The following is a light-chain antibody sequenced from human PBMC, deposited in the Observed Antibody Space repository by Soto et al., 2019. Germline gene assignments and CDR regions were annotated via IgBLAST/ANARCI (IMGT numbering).Light chain of an antibody. Sequence: QSVLAQPPSASGTPGQRVTISCSGSSSNIGRNTVNWYQQLPGTAPKLLIYSNNHRPSGVPDRFSGSKSGTSASLAISGLQSEDEDDYYCAAWDDSLNGVVFGGGTKLTVL. CDR2: SNN. CDR3: AAWDDSLNGVV. J-gene: IGLJ3*02. CDR1: SSNIGRNT. V-gene: IGLV1-44*01.